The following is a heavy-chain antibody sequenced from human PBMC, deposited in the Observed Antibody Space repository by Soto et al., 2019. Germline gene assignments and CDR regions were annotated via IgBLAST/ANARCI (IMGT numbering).Heavy chain of an antibody. CDR3: GRDRSHYAGVGKIDP. CDR2: ISSKGSYI. Sequence: DVQLVEAGGGLVKPGGSLRLSCAASGFNFSTYGMNWVRQAPGKGLEWVSSISSKGSYIYYTPSVKGRFTISRDNAKNSEYLQMNSLRAEDTAVYYCGRDRSHYAGVGKIDPWGQGTLVAVSS. J-gene: IGHJ5*02. V-gene: IGHV3-21*02. CDR1: GFNFSTYG. D-gene: IGHD3-10*01.